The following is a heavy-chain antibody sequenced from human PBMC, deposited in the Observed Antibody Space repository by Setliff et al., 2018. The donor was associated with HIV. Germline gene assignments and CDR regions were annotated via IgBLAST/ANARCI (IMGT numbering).Heavy chain of an antibody. CDR3: ARVPTSSWYVTTQRTKEYFHH. D-gene: IGHD6-13*01. J-gene: IGHJ1*01. CDR2: IYSSGST. CDR1: GGSISSRY. Sequence: SETLSLTCTVSGGSISSRYWSWIRQPPGKALEWIGYIYSSGSTNYNPSLKSRVTISEDRSRNQFSLRLSSVTAADTAIYYCARVPTSSWYVTTQRTKEYFHHWGQGTLVTVSS. V-gene: IGHV4-59*11.